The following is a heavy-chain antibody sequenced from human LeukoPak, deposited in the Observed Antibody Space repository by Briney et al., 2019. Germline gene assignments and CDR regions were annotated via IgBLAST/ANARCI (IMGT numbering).Heavy chain of an antibody. Sequence: ASVKVSCKASGYTFTGYYMHLVRQAPGQGLEWMGWINPNSGGTNYAQKFQGRVTMTRDTSISTAYMELSRLRSDDTAVYYCARDLPRGYSYGFHYWGQGTLVTVSS. CDR3: ARDLPRGYSYGFHY. CDR1: GYTFTGYY. D-gene: IGHD5-18*01. J-gene: IGHJ4*02. CDR2: INPNSGGT. V-gene: IGHV1-2*02.